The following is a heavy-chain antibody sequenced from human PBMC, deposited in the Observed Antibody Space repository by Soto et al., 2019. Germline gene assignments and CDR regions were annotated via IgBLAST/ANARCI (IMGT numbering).Heavy chain of an antibody. J-gene: IGHJ3*02. CDR2: IYYSGST. V-gene: IGHV4-30-4*01. CDR3: ARPTYYDSSGYWGDDAFDI. Sequence: SETLSLTWTVSGGSISSGDYYWSWIRQPPGKGLEWIGYIYYSGSTYYNPSLKSRVTISVDTSKNQFSLKLSSVTAADTAVYYCARPTYYDSSGYWGDDAFDIWGQGTMVTVSS. D-gene: IGHD3-22*01. CDR1: GGSISSGDYY.